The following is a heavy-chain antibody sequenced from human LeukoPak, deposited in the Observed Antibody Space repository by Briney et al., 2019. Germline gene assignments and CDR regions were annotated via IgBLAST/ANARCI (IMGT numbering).Heavy chain of an antibody. CDR1: GFTFSSYG. Sequence: GRSLRLSCAASGFTFSSYGMHWVRQAPGKGLEWVAVIWYDGSNKYYADSVKGRFTISRDNSKNTLYLQMNSLRAEDTAVYYCARAGDILTGYFSYYFDYWGQGTLVTVSS. D-gene: IGHD3-9*01. J-gene: IGHJ4*02. CDR2: IWYDGSNK. CDR3: ARAGDILTGYFSYYFDY. V-gene: IGHV3-33*08.